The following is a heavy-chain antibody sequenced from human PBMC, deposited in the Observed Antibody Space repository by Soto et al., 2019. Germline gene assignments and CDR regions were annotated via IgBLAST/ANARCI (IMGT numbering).Heavy chain of an antibody. CDR1: GGTFSSYA. V-gene: IGHV1-69*01. CDR2: IIPIFGTA. D-gene: IGHD2-2*01. J-gene: IGHJ6*02. Sequence: QVQLVQSGAEVKKPGSSVKVSCKASGGTFSSYAISWVRQAPGQGLEWMGGIIPIFGTANYAQKFQGRVTITADESTSTAYMELSSLRSEDTAVYYCARDDPIDIVVVPAAIDNYYYYYGMDVWGQGTTVTVSS. CDR3: ARDDPIDIVVVPAAIDNYYYYYGMDV.